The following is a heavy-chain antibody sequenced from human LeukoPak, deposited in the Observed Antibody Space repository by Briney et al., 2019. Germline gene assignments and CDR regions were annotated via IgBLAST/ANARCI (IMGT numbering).Heavy chain of an antibody. J-gene: IGHJ3*02. D-gene: IGHD2-8*01. CDR2: IYYSGST. Sequence: SETLSLTCTVSGGSISSYYWSWIRPPPGKGLEWIGYIYYSGSTNYNPSLKSRVTISVDTSKNQFSLKLSSVTAADTAVYYCARFNVYSDAFDIWGQGTMVSVFS. CDR3: ARFNVYSDAFDI. CDR1: GGSISSYY. V-gene: IGHV4-59*08.